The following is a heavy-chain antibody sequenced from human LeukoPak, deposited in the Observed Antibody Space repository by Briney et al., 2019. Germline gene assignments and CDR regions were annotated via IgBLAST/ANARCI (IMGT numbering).Heavy chain of an antibody. D-gene: IGHD1-14*01. CDR3: AREGSGIDY. Sequence: SETLSLTCTVSGGSVNRGGYYWSWIRQHPGKGLEWIGYIYYSGCTYYNPSLKSRVIMSVDTSKNQVSLKLSAVTAADTAVYYCAREGSGIDYWGQGTQVTVSS. CDR1: GGSVNRGGYY. J-gene: IGHJ4*02. V-gene: IGHV4-31*03. CDR2: IYYSGCT.